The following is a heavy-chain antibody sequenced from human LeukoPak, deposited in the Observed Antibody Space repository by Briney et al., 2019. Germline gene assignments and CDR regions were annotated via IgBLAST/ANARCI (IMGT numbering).Heavy chain of an antibody. CDR2: ISGSGGST. V-gene: IGHV3-23*01. D-gene: IGHD5-12*01. CDR3: ARVCGYDPYFDY. CDR1: GFTFSSYG. J-gene: IGHJ4*02. Sequence: GGTLRLSCAASGFTFSSYGMSWVRQAPGKGLEWVSAISGSGGSTYYADSVKGRFTISRDNSKNTLYLQMNSLRAEDTAVYYCARVCGYDPYFDYWGQGTLVTVSS.